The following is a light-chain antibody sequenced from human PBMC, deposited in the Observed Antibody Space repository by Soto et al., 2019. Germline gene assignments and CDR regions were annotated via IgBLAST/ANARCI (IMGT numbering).Light chain of an antibody. CDR2: DAS. J-gene: IGKJ2*01. V-gene: IGKV3-11*01. CDR3: QQRSNWYT. Sequence: EIVLTQSPATLSLSPGERATLSCRASQSVSSYLAWYQQKPGQAPRLLIYDASNRAPGIPARFSGSGSGTDCTLTINSLEPEDFAVDDCQQRSNWYTFGQGTKLEIK. CDR1: QSVSSY.